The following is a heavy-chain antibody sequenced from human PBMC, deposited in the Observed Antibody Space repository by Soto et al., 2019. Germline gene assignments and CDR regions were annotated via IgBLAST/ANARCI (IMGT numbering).Heavy chain of an antibody. J-gene: IGHJ4*02. D-gene: IGHD3-3*01. CDR1: GGSSSGYY. V-gene: IGHV4-34*01. CDR3: ARGAGFWSGYYTERRTYFDY. CDR2: INHSGST. Sequence: SETLSLTCAVYGGSSSGYYWSWIRQPPGKGLEWIGEINHSGSTNYNPSLKSRVTISVDTSKNQFSLKLSSVTAADTAVYYCARGAGFWSGYYTERRTYFDYWGQGTLVTVSS.